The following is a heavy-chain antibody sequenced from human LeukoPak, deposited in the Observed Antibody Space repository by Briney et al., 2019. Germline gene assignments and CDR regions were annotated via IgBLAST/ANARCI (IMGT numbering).Heavy chain of an antibody. J-gene: IGHJ6*03. CDR3: AREISGDIVVVPAAKLTQKYSYYYMDV. Sequence: GGSLRLSCAASGFTFSTYWMSWVRQAPGKGLEWVANIKQDGSEKYYVDSVKGRFTISRDNAKNSLYLQMNSLRAEDTAVYYCAREISGDIVVVPAAKLTQKYSYYYMDVWGKGTTVTVSS. CDR2: IKQDGSEK. CDR1: GFTFSTYW. V-gene: IGHV3-7*01. D-gene: IGHD2-2*01.